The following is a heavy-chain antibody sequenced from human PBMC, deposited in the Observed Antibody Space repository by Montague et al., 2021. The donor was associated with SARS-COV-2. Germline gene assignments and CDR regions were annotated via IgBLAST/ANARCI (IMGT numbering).Heavy chain of an antibody. Sequence: SETLSLTCTVSGGSISSYHWSWIRQPPGKGLEWIGYIYYSGSTNYNPSLKSRVTISVDTSKNQFSLKLSSVTAADTAVYYCARTGLGDYDILTGYTVNAFDIWGQGTMVTVSS. J-gene: IGHJ3*02. CDR2: IYYSGST. CDR3: ARTGLGDYDILTGYTVNAFDI. D-gene: IGHD3-9*01. CDR1: GGSISSYH. V-gene: IGHV4-59*01.